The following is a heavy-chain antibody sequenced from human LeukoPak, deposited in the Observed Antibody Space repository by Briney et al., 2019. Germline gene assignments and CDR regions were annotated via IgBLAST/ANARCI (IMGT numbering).Heavy chain of an antibody. CDR3: ATGPPHYFDSSGLMGLGY. Sequence: ASVKVSCKVSGYTLTELSMHWVRQAPGKGLEWMGGFDPEDGETIYAQKFQGRVTMTEDTSTDTAYMELSSLRSEDTAVYYCATGPPHYFDSSGLMGLGYWGQGTLVTVSS. J-gene: IGHJ4*02. CDR2: FDPEDGET. CDR1: GYTLTELS. V-gene: IGHV1-24*01. D-gene: IGHD3-22*01.